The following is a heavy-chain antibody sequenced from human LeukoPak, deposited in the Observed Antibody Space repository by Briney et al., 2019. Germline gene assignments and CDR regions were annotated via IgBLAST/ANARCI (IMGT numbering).Heavy chain of an antibody. J-gene: IGHJ4*02. CDR3: ARDRHGPQLDPHYFDY. CDR2: ISAYNGDT. D-gene: IGHD6-6*01. V-gene: IGHV1-18*01. CDR1: GYTFTSYG. Sequence: GASVKVSCKASGYTFTSYGISWVRQAPGQGLEWIGWISAYNGDTNYAQKLQGRVTMTTDTSTSTAYMELRSLRSDDTAVYYCARDRHGPQLDPHYFDYWGQGTLVTVSS.